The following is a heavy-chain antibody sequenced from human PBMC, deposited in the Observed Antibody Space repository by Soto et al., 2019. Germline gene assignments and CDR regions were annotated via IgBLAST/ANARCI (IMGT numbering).Heavy chain of an antibody. CDR1: GFTFSDYY. Sequence: DVQLVESGGGLVQPGGSLRLSCAASGFTFSDYYMDWVRQAPGNGLEWVARSRDKVNSYTTEYAASVKGRFTISRDGSNNSLFLQMGSLKTEDTAVYYCARAKSGSSSTFDIWGQGTKVTVSS. CDR3: ARAKSGSSSTFDI. CDR2: SRDKVNSYTT. J-gene: IGHJ3*02. D-gene: IGHD1-26*01. V-gene: IGHV3-72*01.